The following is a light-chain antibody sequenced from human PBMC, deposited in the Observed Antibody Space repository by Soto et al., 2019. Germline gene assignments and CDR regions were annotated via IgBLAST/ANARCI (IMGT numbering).Light chain of an antibody. CDR3: LQDYNYPWT. CDR2: DAS. CDR1: QGIRND. Sequence: AIQMTQSPSSLSASVGDRVTITCRASQGIRNDLGWYQQIPGKAPKLLIYDASSLQSGVPSRFSGSVSGTDFTLTISSLQPEDVATYYCLQDYNYPWTFGQGTTVEIK. V-gene: IGKV1-6*01. J-gene: IGKJ1*01.